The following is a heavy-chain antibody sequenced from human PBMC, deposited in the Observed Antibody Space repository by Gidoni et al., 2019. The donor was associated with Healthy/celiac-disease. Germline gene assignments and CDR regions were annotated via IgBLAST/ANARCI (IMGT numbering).Heavy chain of an antibody. J-gene: IGHJ3*02. V-gene: IGHV3-30-3*01. CDR1: GFTFSSYA. D-gene: IGHD1-20*01. Sequence: QVQLVESGGGVVQPGRSLRLSCAASGFTFSSYAMHWVRQAPGKGLEWVAVISYDGSNKYYADSVKGRFTISRDNSKNTLYLQMNSLRAEDTAVYYCARDVNSEGAFDIWGQGTMVTVSS. CDR3: ARDVNSEGAFDI. CDR2: ISYDGSNK.